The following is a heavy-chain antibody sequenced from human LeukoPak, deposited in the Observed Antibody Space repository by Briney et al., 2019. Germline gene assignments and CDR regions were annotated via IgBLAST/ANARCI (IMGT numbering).Heavy chain of an antibody. CDR3: ARGPIVGATLVDY. D-gene: IGHD1-26*01. CDR1: GFTFSSYS. CDR2: ISSSSSTI. Sequence: GGSLRLSCAASGFTFSSYSMNWVRQAPGKGLEWVSYISSSSSTIYYADSVKGRFTISRDNAKNSLYLQMNSLRAEDTAVYYCARGPIVGATLVDYWGQGILVTVSS. V-gene: IGHV3-48*01. J-gene: IGHJ4*02.